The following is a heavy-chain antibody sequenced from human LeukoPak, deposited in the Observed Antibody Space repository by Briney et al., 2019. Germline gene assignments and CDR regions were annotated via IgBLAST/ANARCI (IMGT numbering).Heavy chain of an antibody. J-gene: IGHJ4*02. D-gene: IGHD3-22*01. V-gene: IGHV1-58*01. Sequence: ASVKVSCKASGFTFTSSAVQWARQARGQRLEWIGWIVVGSGNTNYAQKFQERVTITRDMSTSTAYMELSSLRSEDTAVYCCAASPDYYDSSGYSYYFDYWGQGTLVTVSS. CDR1: GFTFTSSA. CDR2: IVVGSGNT. CDR3: AASPDYYDSSGYSYYFDY.